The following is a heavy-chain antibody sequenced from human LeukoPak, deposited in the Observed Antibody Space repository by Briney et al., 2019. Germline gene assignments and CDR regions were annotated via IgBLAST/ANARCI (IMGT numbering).Heavy chain of an antibody. J-gene: IGHJ4*02. CDR3: ARETRVAYYDILTGFTLTRYFDY. V-gene: IGHV4-59*01. D-gene: IGHD3-9*01. CDR2: ISYSGST. CDR1: GGSISSYY. Sequence: NPSETLSLTCAVSGGSISSYYWSWIRQPPGRQPPGKGLEWIGYISYSGSTNYNPSLKSRVTISIDTSRSQFSLKLSSVTAADTAVYYCARETRVAYYDILTGFTLTRYFDYWGQGTLVTVSS.